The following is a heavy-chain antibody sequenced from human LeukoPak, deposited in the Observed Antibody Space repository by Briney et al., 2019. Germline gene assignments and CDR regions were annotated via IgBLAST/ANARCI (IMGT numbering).Heavy chain of an antibody. CDR2: ISYSGTP. CDR1: GGSFSGYY. J-gene: IGHJ6*02. Sequence: PSETLSLTCAAYGGSFSGYYWSWIRQPPGKGLEWIGYISYSGTPTYNPSLRSRLTISLDTSKTQFSLRLSSVTAADTAVYYCARQRTAPPIYEYYGMDVWGHGTTVTVSS. CDR3: ARQRTAPPIYEYYGMDV. D-gene: IGHD3-9*01. V-gene: IGHV4-59*08.